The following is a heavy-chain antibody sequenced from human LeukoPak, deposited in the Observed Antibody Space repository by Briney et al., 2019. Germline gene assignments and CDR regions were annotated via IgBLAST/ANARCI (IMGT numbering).Heavy chain of an antibody. J-gene: IGHJ4*02. CDR2: ISGSGGST. D-gene: IGHD2-15*01. V-gene: IGHV3-23*01. CDR3: ARGRYCSGGGCSGSYFDY. Sequence: PGGSLRLSCAASGLTFSSYAMSWVRQAPGKGLEWVSGISGSGGSTYYADSVKGRFTISRDNSKNTLYLQMNSLRAEDTALYYCARGRYCSGGGCSGSYFDYWGQGTLVTVSS. CDR1: GLTFSSYA.